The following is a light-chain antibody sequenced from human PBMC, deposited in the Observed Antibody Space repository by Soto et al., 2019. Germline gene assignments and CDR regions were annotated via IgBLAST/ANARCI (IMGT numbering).Light chain of an antibody. Sequence: QSVLTQPASVSGSRGQSITISCTGTSRNIGRYNFVSWYRQYPGKAPELIIYEVSQRPSTFFNRFSGSKSGNTASLTVSGLQSDDEADYYCCSYAGNNTLVFGGGTKLTVL. V-gene: IGLV2-23*02. CDR1: SRNIGRYNF. J-gene: IGLJ3*02. CDR2: EVS. CDR3: CSYAGNNTLV.